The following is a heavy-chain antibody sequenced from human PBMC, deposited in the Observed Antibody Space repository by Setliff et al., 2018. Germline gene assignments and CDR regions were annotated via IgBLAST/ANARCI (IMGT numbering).Heavy chain of an antibody. CDR2: ISTHNGNI. J-gene: IGHJ4*02. CDR3: AREYYYDSSGYSYYFDY. D-gene: IGHD3-22*01. CDR1: GYSFTNYG. V-gene: IGHV1-18*01. Sequence: GASVKVSCKASGYSFTNYGVSWVRQAPGQGLEWMGWISTHNGNINYAQKFQGRVTITRDTSASTAYMELSSLRSEDTAVYYCAREYYYDSSGYSYYFDYWGQGTLVTVSS.